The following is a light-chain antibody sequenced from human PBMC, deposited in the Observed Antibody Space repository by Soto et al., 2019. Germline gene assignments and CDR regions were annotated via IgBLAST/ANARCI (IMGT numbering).Light chain of an antibody. CDR3: QQYNSYPLT. Sequence: DIQMTQSPSTLSASVGDRVTITCRASQSISSLLAWYQQKPGRAPTLLIYKASTLDSGVPSRFSASGSGTEFSRTSSSLQPDDSATYYCQQYNSYPLTFGQGTRLEIK. CDR2: KAS. CDR1: QSISSL. V-gene: IGKV1-5*03. J-gene: IGKJ5*01.